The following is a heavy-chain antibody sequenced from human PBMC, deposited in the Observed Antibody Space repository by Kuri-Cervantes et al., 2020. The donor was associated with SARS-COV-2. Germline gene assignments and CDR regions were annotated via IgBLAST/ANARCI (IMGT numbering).Heavy chain of an antibody. CDR3: ALVVIPYYFDY. V-gene: IGHV3-66*01. Sequence: GGSLRLSCAASGFTFSSYWMSWVRQAPGKGLEWVSVIYSGGSTYYADSVKGRFTISRDNAKNSLYLQMNSLRAEDTAVYYCALVVIPYYFDYWGQGTLVTVSS. J-gene: IGHJ4*02. D-gene: IGHD3-22*01. CDR1: GFTFSSYW. CDR2: IYSGGST.